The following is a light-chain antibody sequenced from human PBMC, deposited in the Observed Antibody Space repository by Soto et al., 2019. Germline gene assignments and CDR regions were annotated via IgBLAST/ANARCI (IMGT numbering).Light chain of an antibody. J-gene: IGLJ1*01. V-gene: IGLV2-23*03. Sequence: SVLAQPASVSGSPGQSIATSCTGTNNDVGSYNFVSWYQQHPGKAPKVLIYEGTKRSSGVSNRFSGSESGNTASLTISGVQTEDEADYYCCSYVRGGTLYVFGTGTKVTVL. CDR2: EGT. CDR1: NNDVGSYNF. CDR3: CSYVRGGTLYV.